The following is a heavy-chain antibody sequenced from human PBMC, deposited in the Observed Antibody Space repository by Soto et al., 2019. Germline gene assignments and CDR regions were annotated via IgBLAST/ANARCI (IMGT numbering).Heavy chain of an antibody. CDR3: AGSSTLEPDL. D-gene: IGHD1-1*01. J-gene: IGHJ4*02. CDR2: INPTGGST. Sequence: ASVKVSCKASGFTFTNYYIHWVRQAPGQGLEWMGIINPTGGSTSFAQKFQDRLTVTSDTSTSTVYMELSSLRSEDTAMYYCAGSSTLEPDLWGQGTLVTVSS. CDR1: GFTFTNYY. V-gene: IGHV1-46*01.